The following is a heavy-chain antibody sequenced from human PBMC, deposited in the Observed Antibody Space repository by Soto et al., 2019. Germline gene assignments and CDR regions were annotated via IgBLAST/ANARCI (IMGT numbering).Heavy chain of an antibody. J-gene: IGHJ6*02. Sequence: QVQLQQGGAGLLKPSETLSLTCAVYGGSFSNYRHFWGWIRQPPGKGLERIGEIDHSGNTNYNPALMTRVTISLDASRNQFSLKVVAVAAAVSAFYSCARGELEDTPFRSDDYGMGVWGQGTTVTVS. D-gene: IGHD1-7*01. CDR2: IDHSGNT. CDR3: ARGELEDTPFRSDDYGMGV. V-gene: IGHV4-34*01. CDR1: GGSFSNYRHF.